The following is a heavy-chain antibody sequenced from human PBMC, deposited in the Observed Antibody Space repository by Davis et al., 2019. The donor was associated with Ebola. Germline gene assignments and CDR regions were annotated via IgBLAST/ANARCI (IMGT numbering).Heavy chain of an antibody. CDR2: INNDGRSA. CDR1: GFAFSTYW. Sequence: PGGSLRLSCFASGFAFSTYWMHWVRQGPGKGLEWVSRINNDGRSATYADSVKGRFTVSRDNTKETLYLQMNSLRAEDTAVYYCARGDSRLFDYWGQGTLVTVSS. V-gene: IGHV3-74*03. J-gene: IGHJ4*02. D-gene: IGHD3-22*01. CDR3: ARGDSRLFDY.